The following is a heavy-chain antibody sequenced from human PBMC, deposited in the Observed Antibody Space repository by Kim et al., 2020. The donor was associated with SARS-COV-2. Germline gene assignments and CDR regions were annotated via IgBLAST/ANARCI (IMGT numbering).Heavy chain of an antibody. J-gene: IGHJ4*02. CDR1: GFSFSSYW. CDR2: IKQDGSEK. CDR3: VRDVRWLGESD. D-gene: IGHD3-10*01. V-gene: IGHV3-7*03. Sequence: GGSLRLSCAASGFSFSSYWMDWVRQAPGKGLEWVANIKQDGSEKNYVDSVKGRFTISRDNAKNSLYLQMNSLRAEDTAVYYCVRDVRWLGESDWVQGTLATVSS.